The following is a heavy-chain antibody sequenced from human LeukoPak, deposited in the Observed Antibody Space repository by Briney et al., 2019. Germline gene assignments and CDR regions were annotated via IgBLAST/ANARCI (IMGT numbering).Heavy chain of an antibody. J-gene: IGHJ4*02. CDR3: ARDSERYYYDSSGYFFDY. V-gene: IGHV1-69*13. CDR1: GGTFSSYA. Sequence: ASVKVSCKASGGTFSSYAISWVRQAPGQGLEWMGGIIPIFGTANYAQKFQGRVTITADESTSTAYMELSSLRSEDTAVYYRARDSERYYYDSSGYFFDYWGQGTLVTVSS. CDR2: IIPIFGTA. D-gene: IGHD3-22*01.